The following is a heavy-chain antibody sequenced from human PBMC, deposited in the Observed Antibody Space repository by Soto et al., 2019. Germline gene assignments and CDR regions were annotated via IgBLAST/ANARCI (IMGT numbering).Heavy chain of an antibody. D-gene: IGHD4-17*01. CDR3: ARATVTTDYYYYGMDV. CDR2: IYYSGST. V-gene: IGHV4-59*01. J-gene: IGHJ6*02. Sequence: SETLSLTCTVSGGSISSYYWSWIRQPPGKGLEWIGYIYYSGSTNYNPSLKSRVTISVDTSKNQFSLKLSSVTAADTAVYYCARATVTTDYYYYGMDVWGQGTTVTVSS. CDR1: GGSISSYY.